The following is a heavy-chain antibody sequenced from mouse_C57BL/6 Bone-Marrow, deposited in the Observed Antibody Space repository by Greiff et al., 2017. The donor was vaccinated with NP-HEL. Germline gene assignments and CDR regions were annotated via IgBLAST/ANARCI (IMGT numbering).Heavy chain of an antibody. CDR3: ATYDDEGCAADY. CDR1: GYAFSSSW. J-gene: IGHJ2*01. V-gene: IGHV1-82*01. Sequence: SGPELVKPGASVKISCKASGYAFSSSWMNWVKQRPGKGLEWIGRIYPGDGDTNYNGKFKGKATLTADKSSSTAYMQLSSLTSEDSAVYFCATYDDEGCAADYWGQGTTLTVSS. CDR2: IYPGDGDT. D-gene: IGHD2-4*01.